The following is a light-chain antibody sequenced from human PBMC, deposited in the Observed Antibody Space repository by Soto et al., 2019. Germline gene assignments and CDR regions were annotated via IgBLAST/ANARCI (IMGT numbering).Light chain of an antibody. CDR2: GAY. V-gene: IGKV3-20*01. J-gene: IGKJ4*01. CDR1: QTVTSSY. Sequence: EIVLTQSPGTLSLSPGERATLSCRASQTVTSSYLAWYQQKPGQAPRLLIYGAYSRATGIPDRFRGGGSGTDFTLTISRLEPEDFAVYYCQQYGSSPCTFGGGTKVEIK. CDR3: QQYGSSPCT.